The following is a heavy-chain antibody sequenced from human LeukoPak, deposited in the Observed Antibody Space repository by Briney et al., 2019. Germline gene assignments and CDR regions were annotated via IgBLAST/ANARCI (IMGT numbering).Heavy chain of an antibody. CDR1: GFTLSSYA. CDR2: SSGSGGST. V-gene: IGHV3-23*01. J-gene: IGHJ5*02. CDR3: AKGPSEFLEWFDP. Sequence: GGSLRLSCAASGFTLSSYAMSWVRQAPGKGLEWVSGSSGSGGSTYYADSVKGRFTISRDNSKNTLYLQMNSLRAEDTAVYYCAKGPSEFLEWFDPWGQGTLVTVSS. D-gene: IGHD3-3*01.